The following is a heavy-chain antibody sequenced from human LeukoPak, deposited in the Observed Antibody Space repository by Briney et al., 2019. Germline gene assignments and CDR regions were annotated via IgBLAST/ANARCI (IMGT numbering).Heavy chain of an antibody. V-gene: IGHV4-4*07. CDR3: ARGDGSTMARGVSRYGWFDS. J-gene: IGHJ5*01. Sequence: SETLSLTCTVSGGLVSTYYWTWIRQPAGKGLEWIGRIFTTGSTNYNPSLMSRVTMSIDTSKSQFSLKFRSVTAADTAVYYCARGDGSTMARGVSRYGWFDSWGQGALVTVSS. CDR2: IFTTGST. D-gene: IGHD3-10*01. CDR1: GGLVSTYY.